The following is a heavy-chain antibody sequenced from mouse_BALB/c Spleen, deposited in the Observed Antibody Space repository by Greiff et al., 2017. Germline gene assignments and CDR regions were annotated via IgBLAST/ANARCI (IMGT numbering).Heavy chain of an antibody. Sequence: QVQLQQSGAELVKPGASVKLSCKTSGYTFTSYWIQSVKQRPGQGLGWIGEIFPGTGTTYYNEKFKGKATLTIDTSSSTAYMQLSSLTSEYSAVYFCARDYRYDGASMDYWGQGTSVTVSS. V-gene: IGHV1S132*01. CDR3: ARDYRYDGASMDY. CDR2: IFPGTGTT. D-gene: IGHD2-14*01. J-gene: IGHJ4*01. CDR1: GYTFTSYW.